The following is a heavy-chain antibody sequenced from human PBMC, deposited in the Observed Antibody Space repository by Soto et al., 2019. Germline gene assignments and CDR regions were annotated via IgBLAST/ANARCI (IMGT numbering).Heavy chain of an antibody. J-gene: IGHJ5*02. CDR2: ISGSGDST. V-gene: IGHV3-23*01. Sequence: EVRLLESGGGLVEPGGSLRLSCTGSGFNFETYGMTWVRQAPGKGLEWVSGISGSGDSTYFADSVKGRFTISRDNAKKTVYLQLSSLRAEDTATYYCAKDPYVGWYCSGGTCPIASWGQGNLVIVSS. CDR3: AKDPYVGWYCSGGTCPIAS. D-gene: IGHD2-15*01. CDR1: GFNFETYG.